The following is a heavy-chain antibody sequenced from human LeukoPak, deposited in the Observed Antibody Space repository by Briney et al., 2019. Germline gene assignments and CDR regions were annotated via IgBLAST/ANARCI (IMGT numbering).Heavy chain of an antibody. J-gene: IGHJ4*02. CDR3: RPAGGGNDVHN. CDR1: GFTFDDYG. CDR2: INWNGGST. Sequence: PGGSLRLSCAASGFTFDDYGMSWVRQAPGKGLEWVSGINWNGGSTGYADSVKGRFTISRANDKNSLYLQMYSLRAEDTALYYCRPAGGGNDVHNWGQGTLATVSS. D-gene: IGHD1-1*01. V-gene: IGHV3-20*04.